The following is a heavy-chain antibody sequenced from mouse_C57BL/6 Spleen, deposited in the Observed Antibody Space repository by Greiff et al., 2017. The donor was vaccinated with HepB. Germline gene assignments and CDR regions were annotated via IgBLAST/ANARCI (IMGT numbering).Heavy chain of an antibody. CDR3: AATVVVPFDC. V-gene: IGHV1-54*01. CDR2: INPGSGGT. D-gene: IGHD1-1*01. CDR1: GYAFTNYL. Sequence: QVQLQQSGAELVRPGTSVKVSCKASGYAFTNYLIEWVKQRPGQGLEWIGVINPGSGGTNYNEKFKGKATLTADKSSSTAYMQLSSLTSEDSAVYFCAATVVVPFDCWGQGTTLTVSS. J-gene: IGHJ2*01.